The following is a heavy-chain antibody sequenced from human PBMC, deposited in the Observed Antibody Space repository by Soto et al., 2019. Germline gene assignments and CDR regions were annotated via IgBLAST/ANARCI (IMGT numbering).Heavy chain of an antibody. V-gene: IGHV4-30-2*01. D-gene: IGHD2-21*01. CDR1: GGAIDSTDYS. Sequence: PSETLSLTCALSGGAIDSTDYSLTWVRQPPGKGLEWIGYVSHRGTAYSIPSLNGRLTLSMDSSQTQFSLKLTSVTAADSAVYFCARIDWSRSSLDHWGRGILVTVSS. CDR2: VSHRGTA. CDR3: ARIDWSRSSLDH. J-gene: IGHJ4*02.